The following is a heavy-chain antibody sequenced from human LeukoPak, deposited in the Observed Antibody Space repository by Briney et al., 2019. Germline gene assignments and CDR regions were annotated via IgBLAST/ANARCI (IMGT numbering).Heavy chain of an antibody. Sequence: SETLPLTCTVSGGSISSSSYYWGWIRQPPGKGLEWIGSIYYSGSTYYNPSLKSRVTISVDTSKNQFSLKLSSVTAADTAVYYCARDRGGIAATDPWGQGTLVTVSS. CDR3: ARDRGGIAATDP. D-gene: IGHD6-13*01. CDR2: IYYSGST. V-gene: IGHV4-39*07. J-gene: IGHJ5*02. CDR1: GGSISSSSYY.